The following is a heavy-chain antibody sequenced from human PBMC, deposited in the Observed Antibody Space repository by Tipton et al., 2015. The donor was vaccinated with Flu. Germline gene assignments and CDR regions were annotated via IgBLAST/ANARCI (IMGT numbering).Heavy chain of an antibody. D-gene: IGHD6-13*01. CDR1: GFTFSSYD. CDR2: IGTAGDT. CDR3: ARSSSWYVGWYFDL. V-gene: IGHV3-13*01. J-gene: IGHJ2*01. Sequence: VQLVQSGGGLVQPGGSLRLSCAASGFTFSSYDMHWVRQATGKGLEWVSAIGTAGDTYYPGSVKGRFTISRENAKNSSYLQMNSLRAGDTAVYYCARSSSWYVGWYFDLWGRGTLVTVSS.